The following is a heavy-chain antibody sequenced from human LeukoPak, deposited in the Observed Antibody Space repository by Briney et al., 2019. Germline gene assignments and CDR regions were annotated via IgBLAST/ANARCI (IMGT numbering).Heavy chain of an antibody. J-gene: IGHJ4*02. CDR2: IYYSGST. CDR1: GGSFSGYY. CDR3: ARLDCSSTSCYALDY. V-gene: IGHV4-34*01. D-gene: IGHD2-2*01. Sequence: SETLSLTCAVYGGSFSGYYWSWIRQPPGKGLEWIGSIYYSGSTYYNPSLKSRVTISVDTSKNQFSLKLSSVTAADTAVYYCARLDCSSTSCYALDYWGQGTLVTVSS.